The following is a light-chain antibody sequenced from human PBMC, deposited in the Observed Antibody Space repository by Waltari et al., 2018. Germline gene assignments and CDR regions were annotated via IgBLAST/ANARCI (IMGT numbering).Light chain of an antibody. CDR2: DAS. V-gene: IGKV3-11*01. Sequence: EIVLTQSPATLSLSPGERATLSCRASQSVGSYLGWYQQKPGQAPRLLIYDASNRATGIPARVSGGGSGTDFTLTISSLEPEDFAVYYCQQRSNWPLTFGGGTKVEIK. J-gene: IGKJ4*01. CDR3: QQRSNWPLT. CDR1: QSVGSY.